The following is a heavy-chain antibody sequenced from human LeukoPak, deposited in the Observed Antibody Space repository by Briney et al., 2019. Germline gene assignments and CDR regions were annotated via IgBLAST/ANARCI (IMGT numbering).Heavy chain of an antibody. CDR3: ARGIGRTVAGTGTIAEYFQH. J-gene: IGHJ1*01. Sequence: ASVKVSCKASGYTFTSYYMHWVRQAPGQGLEWMGIINPSGGSTSYAQKFQGRVTMTRDTSTSTVYMELSSLRSEDTAVYYCARGIGRTVAGTGTIAEYFQHWGQGTLVTVSS. CDR1: GYTFTSYY. D-gene: IGHD6-19*01. CDR2: INPSGGST. V-gene: IGHV1-46*01.